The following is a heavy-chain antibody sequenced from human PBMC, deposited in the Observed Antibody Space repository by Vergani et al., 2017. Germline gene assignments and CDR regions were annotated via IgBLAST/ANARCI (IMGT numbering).Heavy chain of an antibody. CDR3: ARTTGDQRAVSG. D-gene: IGHD7-27*01. CDR2: IYYSGST. V-gene: IGHV4-59*01. Sequence: QVQLQESGPGLVKPSETLSLTCTVSGGSISSYYWSWIRQPPGKGLEWIGYIYYSGSTNYNPSLKSRVTISVDTSKNQFSLKLSSVTAADTAVYYCARTTGDQRAVSGWGQGTLVTVSS. J-gene: IGHJ4*02. CDR1: GGSISSYY.